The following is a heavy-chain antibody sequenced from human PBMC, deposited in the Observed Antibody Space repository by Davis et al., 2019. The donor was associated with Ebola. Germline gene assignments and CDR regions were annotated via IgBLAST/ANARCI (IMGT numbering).Heavy chain of an antibody. CDR1: GGSVSSGSYY. J-gene: IGHJ3*02. V-gene: IGHV4-61*01. CDR2: IYYSGST. CDR3: ARDGYSSGWKPGGAFDI. D-gene: IGHD6-19*01. Sequence: PSEILSLTCTVSGGSVSSGSYYWSWIRQPPGKGLEWIGYIYYSGSTNYNPSPKSRVTMSVDTSKNQFSLKLSSVTAANTAGYYCARDGYSSGWKPGGAFDIWGQGTMVTVSS.